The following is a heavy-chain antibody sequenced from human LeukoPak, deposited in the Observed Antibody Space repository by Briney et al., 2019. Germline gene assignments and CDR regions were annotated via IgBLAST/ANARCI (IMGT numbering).Heavy chain of an antibody. CDR1: GVTFSNNS. CDR3: ARDRDEYYYDRSRYFDY. D-gene: IGHD3-22*01. V-gene: IGHV1-69*10. CDR2: IIPILRSA. Sequence: SVNLSCKTSGVTFSNNSITWVRHPPGQGLEWLGGIIPILRSASYAHKFRGRVTITADKYTSTAYMELSSLRSEDTAVYYCARDRDEYYYDRSRYFDYWGQGTLVTVSS. J-gene: IGHJ4*02.